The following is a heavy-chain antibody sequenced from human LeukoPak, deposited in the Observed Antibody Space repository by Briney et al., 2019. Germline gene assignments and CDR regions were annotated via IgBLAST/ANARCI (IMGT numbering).Heavy chain of an antibody. CDR3: ARHHYYGSGSYYLSVDFDY. D-gene: IGHD3-10*01. Sequence: GGSLRLSCAASGFTFSDNYMSWIRQAPGKGLEWVSYISSSGSTIYYADSVKGRFTISRDNAKNSLYLQMNSLRAEDTAVYYCARHHYYGSGSYYLSVDFDYWGQGTLVTVSS. CDR2: ISSSGSTI. J-gene: IGHJ4*02. CDR1: GFTFSDNY. V-gene: IGHV3-11*01.